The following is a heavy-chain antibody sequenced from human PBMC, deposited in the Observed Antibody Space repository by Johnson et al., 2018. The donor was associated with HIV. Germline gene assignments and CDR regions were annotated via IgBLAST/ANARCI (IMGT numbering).Heavy chain of an antibody. Sequence: QVQLVESGGGLVQPGGSLRLSCAASGFTFSSYAMHWVRQAPGKGLVGGAVISFDGSNKYYADSAKGRVTISRDNSKNTLYPQMNSLRAEDTAVYYCARSLLWFREFNDAFDIWGQGTMVTVSS. CDR1: GFTFSSYA. CDR3: ARSLLWFREFNDAFDI. CDR2: ISFDGSNK. V-gene: IGHV3-30*04. J-gene: IGHJ3*02. D-gene: IGHD3-10*01.